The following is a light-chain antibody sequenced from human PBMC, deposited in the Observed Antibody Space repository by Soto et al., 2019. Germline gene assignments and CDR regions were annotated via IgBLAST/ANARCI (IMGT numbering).Light chain of an antibody. CDR1: SSEVCGYNY. CDR3: SSYTSSSASLVV. J-gene: IGLJ2*01. V-gene: IGLV2-14*01. CDR2: DVS. Sequence: QSVLTQPASVSGSPGQSITISCTGTSSEVCGYNYVSWYQQHPGKAPKLMIYDVSYRPSGVSNRFSGSKSGNTASLTISGLQAEDEADYYCSSYTSSSASLVVCGGGTKSPS.